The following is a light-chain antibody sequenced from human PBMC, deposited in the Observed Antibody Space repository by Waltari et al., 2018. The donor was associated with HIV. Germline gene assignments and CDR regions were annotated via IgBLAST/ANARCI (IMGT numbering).Light chain of an antibody. J-gene: IGLJ3*02. V-gene: IGLV2-23*02. Sequence: QSALTQPASVSGSPGQSITIPCTGTSCDVGSYNLVSCYPQHPGKAPKPMIYEVNKRPSGVSIRFSGSKSGITASLTISGLQAEDEADYYCCSYAGSRTLWVFGGGTKVTVL. CDR3: CSYAGSRTLWV. CDR2: EVN. CDR1: SCDVGSYNL.